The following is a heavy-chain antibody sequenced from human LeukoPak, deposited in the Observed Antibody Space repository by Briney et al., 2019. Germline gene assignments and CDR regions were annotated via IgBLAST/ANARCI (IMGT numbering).Heavy chain of an antibody. CDR2: ISSDGSST. V-gene: IGHV3-74*01. Sequence: GGSLRLSCAASGFTFSNYWMYWVRQAPGKGLVWVSRISSDGSSTTYADSVEGRFTMSRDNAKNTLYLQMNSLRAEDTAVYYCARAILGAAAPWGQGTLVTVSS. CDR1: GFTFSNYW. CDR3: ARAILGAAAP. D-gene: IGHD6-13*01. J-gene: IGHJ5*02.